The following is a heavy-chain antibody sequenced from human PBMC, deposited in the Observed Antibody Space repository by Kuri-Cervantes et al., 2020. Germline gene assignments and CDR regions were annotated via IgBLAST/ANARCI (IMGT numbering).Heavy chain of an antibody. CDR1: GYTFTSYG. D-gene: IGHD5-24*01. Sequence: ASVKVSCKASGYTFTSYGISWVRQAPGQGLEWMGWISAYNGNTNYAQKLQGRVTMTTDTSTSTAYMELRSPRSDDTAVYYCARVQVEMATIAYYFDYWGQGTLVTVSS. CDR3: ARVQVEMATIAYYFDY. CDR2: ISAYNGNT. V-gene: IGHV1-18*01. J-gene: IGHJ4*02.